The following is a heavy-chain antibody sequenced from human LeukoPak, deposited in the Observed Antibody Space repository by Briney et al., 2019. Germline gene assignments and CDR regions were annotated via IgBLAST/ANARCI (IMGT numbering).Heavy chain of an antibody. CDR1: GGSISSSSYY. V-gene: IGHV4-39*07. Sequence: SETLSLTCTVSGGSISSSSYYWGWIRQPPGKGLEWIGSIYYSGSTYYNPSLKSRVAISVDTSKNQFSLKLSSVTAADTAVYYCARDGYSGNDGLWGQGTLVTVSS. CDR3: ARDGYSGNDGL. J-gene: IGHJ4*02. CDR2: IYYSGST. D-gene: IGHD5-12*01.